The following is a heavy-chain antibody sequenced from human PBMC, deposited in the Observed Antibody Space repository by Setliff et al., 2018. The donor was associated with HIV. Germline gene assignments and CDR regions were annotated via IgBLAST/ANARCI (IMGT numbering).Heavy chain of an antibody. Sequence: SETLSLTCAVYGGSFSGYYWSWIRQPPGKGLEWIGEINHSGSTNYNPSLKSRVTLSLDNSKNQFSLNLRSVTAADTAVYYCVREGVRRGLGSGSFRYRAYYFDQWGQGTLVTSPQ. D-gene: IGHD3-10*01. CDR3: VREGVRRGLGSGSFRYRAYYFDQ. CDR2: INHSGST. V-gene: IGHV4-34*01. J-gene: IGHJ4*02. CDR1: GGSFSGYY.